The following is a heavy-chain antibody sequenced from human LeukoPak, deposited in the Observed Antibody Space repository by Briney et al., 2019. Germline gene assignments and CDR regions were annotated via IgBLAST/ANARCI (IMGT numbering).Heavy chain of an antibody. J-gene: IGHJ5*02. D-gene: IGHD2-15*01. CDR3: ASIVVVAATHTFDP. CDR1: GFTFSSYS. CDR2: ISSSSSYI. Sequence: GGSLRLSCAASGFTFSSYSMNWVRQAPGKGLEWVSSISSSSSYIYYADSVKGRFTISRDNAKNSLYLQMNSLRAEDTAVYYCASIVVVAATHTFDPWGQGTLVTVSS. V-gene: IGHV3-21*01.